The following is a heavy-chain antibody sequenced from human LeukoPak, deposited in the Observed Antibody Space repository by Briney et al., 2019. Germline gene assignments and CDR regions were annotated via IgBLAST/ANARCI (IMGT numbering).Heavy chain of an antibody. J-gene: IGHJ4*02. D-gene: IGHD1-1*01. CDR2: IAEDGSIE. CDR3: AKDRETTSSGTFDS. CDR1: GFTFSSYG. V-gene: IGHV3-30*18. Sequence: GGFLRLSCAASGFTFSSYGMHCVRQAPGKGLEWVAFIAEDGSIEKYTDSVKGRFTISRDNSNNTLYLRMNSLRAEDTGVYYCAKDRETTSSGTFDSWGQGTLVTVSS.